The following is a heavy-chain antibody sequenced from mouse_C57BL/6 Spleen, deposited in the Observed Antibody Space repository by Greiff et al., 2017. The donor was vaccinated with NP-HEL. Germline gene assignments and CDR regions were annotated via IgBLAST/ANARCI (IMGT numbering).Heavy chain of an antibody. Sequence: VQLQQSGAELVKPGASVTLSCKASGYTFTDYEMHWVKQTPVHGLEWIGAIDPETGGTAYNQKFKGKAILTADKSSSTAYMELRSLTSEDSAVYYCTRLGPYYGSSLYAMDYWGKGTSVTVSS. J-gene: IGHJ4*01. CDR3: TRLGPYYGSSLYAMDY. CDR1: GYTFTDYE. D-gene: IGHD1-1*01. V-gene: IGHV1-15*01. CDR2: IDPETGGT.